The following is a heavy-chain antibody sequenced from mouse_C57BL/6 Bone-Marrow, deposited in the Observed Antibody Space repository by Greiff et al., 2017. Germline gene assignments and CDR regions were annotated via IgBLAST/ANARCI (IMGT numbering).Heavy chain of an antibody. CDR3: ARTPYYYGSRSWYFDV. CDR2: IHPNSGST. J-gene: IGHJ1*03. D-gene: IGHD1-1*01. V-gene: IGHV1-64*01. Sequence: VQLQQPGAELVKPGASVKLSCKASGYTFTSYWMHWVKQRPGQGLEWIGMIHPNSGSTNYNEKFKSKATLTVDKSSSTAYMQLSSLTSEDSAVYYCARTPYYYGSRSWYFDVWGTGTTVTVSS. CDR1: GYTFTSYW.